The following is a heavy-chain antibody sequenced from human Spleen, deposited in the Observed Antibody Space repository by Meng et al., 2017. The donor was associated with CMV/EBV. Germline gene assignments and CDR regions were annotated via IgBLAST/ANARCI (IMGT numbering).Heavy chain of an antibody. CDR1: GFSFSSSS. Sequence: GGSLRLSCAASGFSFSSSSMNWVRQAPGKGLEWVSSISSSGSYIYYGDSVKGRFTISRDNAKNSLYLQMNSLRAEDTAVYYCAGGPYYYDSSGYSYWGQGTLVTVSS. V-gene: IGHV3-21*01. CDR2: ISSSGSYI. D-gene: IGHD3-22*01. CDR3: AGGPYYYDSSGYSY. J-gene: IGHJ4*02.